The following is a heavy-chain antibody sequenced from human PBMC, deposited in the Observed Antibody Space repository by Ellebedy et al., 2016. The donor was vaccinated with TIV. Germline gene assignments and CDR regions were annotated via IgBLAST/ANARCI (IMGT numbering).Heavy chain of an antibody. D-gene: IGHD6-6*01. CDR2: IKSKAYGGTT. V-gene: IGHV3-49*03. CDR1: GFTFGDYA. Sequence: GESLKISRTASGFTFGDYAMSWFRQAPGKGLEWVGFIKSKAYGGTTEYAASVKGRFTISRDDSKSIAYLQMNSLKTEDTAVYYCGIAARLLYWGQGTLVTVSS. J-gene: IGHJ4*02. CDR3: GIAARLLY.